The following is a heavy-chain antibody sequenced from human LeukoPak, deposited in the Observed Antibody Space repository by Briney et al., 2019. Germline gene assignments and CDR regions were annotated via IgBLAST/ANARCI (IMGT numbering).Heavy chain of an antibody. D-gene: IGHD3-3*01. CDR2: INHSGST. Sequence: SETLSLTCAVYGGSFSGYYWSWIRQPPGKGLEWIGEINHSGSTNYNPSLKSRVTISVDTSKNQFSLKLSSVTAADTAVYYCAYSSGYHDYWGQGTLVTVSS. V-gene: IGHV4-34*01. CDR1: GGSFSGYY. J-gene: IGHJ4*02. CDR3: AYSSGYHDY.